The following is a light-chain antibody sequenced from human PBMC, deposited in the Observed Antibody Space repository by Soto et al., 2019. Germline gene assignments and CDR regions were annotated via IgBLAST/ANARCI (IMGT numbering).Light chain of an antibody. V-gene: IGKV1-5*03. CDR2: KVS. CDR1: QRISRW. J-gene: IGKJ2*01. Sequence: DIQMTQSPFTLSAFIGHRVTITCRASQRISRWLAWYQQKPGKAPKLLISKVSTYESGVPSRFTGNGSETEFTFTISSLQPDDFATYYWQQYKSYPYTFGQGTKLEIK. CDR3: QQYKSYPYT.